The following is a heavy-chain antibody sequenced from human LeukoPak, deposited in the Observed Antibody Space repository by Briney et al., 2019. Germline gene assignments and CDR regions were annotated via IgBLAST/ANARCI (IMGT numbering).Heavy chain of an antibody. CDR3: TRDKASSGRPAIFDY. V-gene: IGHV3-7*03. J-gene: IGHJ4*02. CDR2: IKEDGSER. D-gene: IGHD6-19*01. CDR1: GFTFSSYW. Sequence: GGTLRLSCAASGFTFSSYWMTWVRQAPGKGLEWVANIKEDGSERYYVDSVKGRFTISRDNAKNSLYLQMNSLRAEDTAVYYCTRDKASSGRPAIFDYWGQGTLVTVSS.